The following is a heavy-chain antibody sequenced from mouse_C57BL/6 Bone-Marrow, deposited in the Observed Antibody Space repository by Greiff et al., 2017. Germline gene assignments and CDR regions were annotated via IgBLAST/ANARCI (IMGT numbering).Heavy chain of an antibody. J-gene: IGHJ3*01. Sequence: EVQLQESGPELVKPGASVKIPCKASGYTFTDYNMDWVKQSHGKSLEWIGDINPNNGGTIYNQKFKGKATLTVDKSSSTAYKELRSLTSEDTAVYYCERGGHYYGSSYSWFAYWGQGTLGTVSA. CDR3: ERGGHYYGSSYSWFAY. CDR1: GYTFTDYN. D-gene: IGHD1-1*01. V-gene: IGHV1-18*01. CDR2: INPNNGGT.